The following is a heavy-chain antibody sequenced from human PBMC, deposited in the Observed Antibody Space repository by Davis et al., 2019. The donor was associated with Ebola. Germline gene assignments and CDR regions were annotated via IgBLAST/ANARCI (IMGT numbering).Heavy chain of an antibody. J-gene: IGHJ6*02. Sequence: GGSLRLSCAASGFTFYRYEMNWVRQAPGKGLEWVANINQYGGEEYYVDSVKGRFTISRDNAKNSLYLHLHSVRAEDTAIYYCAREIANGHHGMDVWGQGTTITVSS. CDR2: INQYGGEE. D-gene: IGHD2-8*01. CDR3: AREIANGHHGMDV. CDR1: GFTFYRYE. V-gene: IGHV3-7*01.